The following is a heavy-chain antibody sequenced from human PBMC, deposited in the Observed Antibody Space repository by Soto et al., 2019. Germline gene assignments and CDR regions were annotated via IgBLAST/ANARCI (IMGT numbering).Heavy chain of an antibody. CDR1: GFSLTTSGVG. CDR3: AHRVLRAVFGLVTTTAIYFDF. D-gene: IGHD3-3*01. V-gene: IGHV2-5*02. Sequence: QITLNESGPTVVKPTETLTLTCTFSGFSLTTSGVGVGWVRQSPGKAPEWLAFIYWDDDKRYSTSLKSRLTNTTDTSKNQVVLTMANVDPADTATYYCAHRVLRAVFGLVTTTAIYFDFWGQGTPVVVSS. CDR2: IYWDDDK. J-gene: IGHJ4*02.